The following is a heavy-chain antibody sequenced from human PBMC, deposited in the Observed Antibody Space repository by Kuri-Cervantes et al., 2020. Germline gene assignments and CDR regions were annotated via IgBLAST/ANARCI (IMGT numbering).Heavy chain of an antibody. V-gene: IGHV3-23*01. D-gene: IGHD3-9*01. CDR2: ISGSGGST. Sequence: GESLTHSCAASGFTFQSYAMSWVRQAPGKGLEWVSVISGSGGSTYYADSVKGRFTISRDNAKNSLYLQMNSLRAEDTAVYYCARDGKREYYDILTGHYGFDYWGQGTLVTVSS. CDR3: ARDGKREYYDILTGHYGFDY. CDR1: GFTFQSYA. J-gene: IGHJ4*02.